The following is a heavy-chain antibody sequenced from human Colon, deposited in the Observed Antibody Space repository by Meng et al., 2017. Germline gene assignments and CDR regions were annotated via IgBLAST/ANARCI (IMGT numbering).Heavy chain of an antibody. CDR2: IRGNGATT. D-gene: IGHD2-8*02. Sequence: DVALVESGGGLGKPGGSLRLSCVASGFTFTNYALSWVRQAPGKGLEWVSAIRGNGATTFYADSVKGRFIISRDNSKNTLYLQMSSLRVEDTAVYYCASGKSGFDYWGQGALVTVSS. CDR1: GFTFTNYA. CDR3: ASGKSGFDY. J-gene: IGHJ4*02. V-gene: IGHV3-23*04.